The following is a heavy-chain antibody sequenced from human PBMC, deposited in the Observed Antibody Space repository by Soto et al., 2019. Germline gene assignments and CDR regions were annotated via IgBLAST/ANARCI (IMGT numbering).Heavy chain of an antibody. V-gene: IGHV3-7*01. CDR3: VSEGYQLHRYSAGY. D-gene: IGHD1-1*01. CDR2: IKQDGSET. CDR1: GVTIRTYW. J-gene: IGHJ4*02. Sequence: VQLVESGGDLVQPGGSLRLSCAASGVTIRTYWMSWVRQAPGKGLEWVANIKQDGSETYYVDSVKGRFTISRDNDKNSLSLQMNSLRVEDTAVYYGVSEGYQLHRYSAGYWGQGTLFAVSS.